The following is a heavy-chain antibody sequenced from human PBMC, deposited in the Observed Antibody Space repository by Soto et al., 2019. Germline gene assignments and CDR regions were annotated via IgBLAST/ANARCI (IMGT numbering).Heavy chain of an antibody. V-gene: IGHV4-31*03. CDR1: GGSISSGDYY. CDR2: IYYSGST. Sequence: PSETLSLTCTVSGGSISSGDYYWSWIRQHPGKGLEWIGYIYYSGSTYYNPSLKSRVTISVDTSKNQFSLKLSSVTAADTAVYYCVTAPITERWFDPWGQGTLVTVSS. CDR3: VTAPITERWFDP. J-gene: IGHJ5*02. D-gene: IGHD1-1*01.